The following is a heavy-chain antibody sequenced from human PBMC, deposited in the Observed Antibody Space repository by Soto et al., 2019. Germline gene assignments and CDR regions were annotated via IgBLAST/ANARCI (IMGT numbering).Heavy chain of an antibody. V-gene: IGHV4-39*01. D-gene: IGHD6-19*01. Sequence: SETLSLTCTVSGGSISSSSYYWGWIRQPPGKGLEWIGSIYYSGSTYYNPSLKSRVTIFVDTSKNQFSLKLSSVTAADTAVYYCARVPWSSGWRFDYWGQGTLVTVS. CDR2: IYYSGST. CDR3: ARVPWSSGWRFDY. J-gene: IGHJ4*02. CDR1: GGSISSSSYY.